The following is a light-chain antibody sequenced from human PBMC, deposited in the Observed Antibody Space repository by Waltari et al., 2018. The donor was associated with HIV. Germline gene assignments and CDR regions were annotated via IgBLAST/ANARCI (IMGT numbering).Light chain of an antibody. J-gene: IGLJ2*01. CDR1: SSNIGARYD. CDR3: QSFDSVVTSSV. V-gene: IGLV1-40*01. CDR2: EST. Sequence: SGSSSNIGARYDVHWYQHIPGTAPKLLIYESTNRPSGVPDRFSAPTSGTSASLAITGLQAEDEADYYCQSFDSVVTSSVFGGGTKLTVL.